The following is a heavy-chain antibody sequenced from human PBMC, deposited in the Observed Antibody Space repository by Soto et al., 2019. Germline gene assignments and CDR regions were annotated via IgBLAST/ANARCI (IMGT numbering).Heavy chain of an antibody. CDR2: ISGSGGST. V-gene: IGHV3-23*01. Sequence: GGSLRLSCAASGFTFSSYAMSWVRQAPGKGLEWVSAISGSGGSTYYADSVKGRFTISRDNSKNTLYLQMNSLRAEDTAVYYCAKEGDFWSGYNNWFDPWGQGTLDTVSS. J-gene: IGHJ5*02. CDR1: GFTFSSYA. CDR3: AKEGDFWSGYNNWFDP. D-gene: IGHD3-3*01.